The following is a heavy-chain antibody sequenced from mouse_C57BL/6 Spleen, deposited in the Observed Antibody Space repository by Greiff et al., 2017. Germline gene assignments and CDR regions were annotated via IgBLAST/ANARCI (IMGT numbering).Heavy chain of an antibody. V-gene: IGHV5-9-1*02. CDR3: TRDRWSYAMDY. CDR2: ISSGGDCI. D-gene: IGHD2-3*01. Sequence: EVMLVASGEGLVKPGGSLKLSCAASGFTFSSYAMSWVRQTPEKRLEWVAYISSGGDCIYYADTVKGGFTISRDNARNTLYLQMSSLKSEDTAMYYCTRDRWSYAMDYWGQGTSVTVSS. CDR1: GFTFSSYA. J-gene: IGHJ4*01.